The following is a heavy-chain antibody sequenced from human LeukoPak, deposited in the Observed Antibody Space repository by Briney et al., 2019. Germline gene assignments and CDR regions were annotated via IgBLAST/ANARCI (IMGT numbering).Heavy chain of an antibody. D-gene: IGHD4-23*01. Sequence: GGSLRLSCAAPGLTFSSYGMHWVRQAPGKGLEWVAVIWSEGNNKYYADSVKGRFTISRDNSKNTLHLQVKRLRDEDTAVYYCARWGSGGPLDYWGQGTLVTVSS. V-gene: IGHV3-33*04. J-gene: IGHJ4*02. CDR3: ARWGSGGPLDY. CDR1: GLTFSSYG. CDR2: IWSEGNNK.